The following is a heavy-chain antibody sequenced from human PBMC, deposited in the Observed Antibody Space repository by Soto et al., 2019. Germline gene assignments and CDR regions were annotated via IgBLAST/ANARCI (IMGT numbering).Heavy chain of an antibody. Sequence: GASVKVSCKASGGTFSSYAISWVRQAPGQGLEWMGGIIPIFGTANYAQKFQGRVTITADESTSTAYMELSSLRSEDTAVYYCARDDWDAVYHYVMDVWGQGTTVTVSS. CDR2: IIPIFGTA. V-gene: IGHV1-69*13. CDR3: ARDDWDAVYHYVMDV. J-gene: IGHJ6*02. D-gene: IGHD2-21*01. CDR1: GGTFSSYA.